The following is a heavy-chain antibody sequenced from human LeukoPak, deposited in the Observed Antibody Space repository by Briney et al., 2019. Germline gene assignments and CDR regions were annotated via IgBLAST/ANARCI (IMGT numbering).Heavy chain of an antibody. Sequence: GGSLRLSCAASGFTFYDYAMHWVRQAPGKGLGWVSLISGDGGSAYYSDSVKGRFTISRDNSKNSLYLQMNSLRTEDTALYYCAKDEGYCSGGSCYEHFDYWGQGTLVTVSS. CDR2: ISGDGGSA. CDR1: GFTFYDYA. D-gene: IGHD2-15*01. J-gene: IGHJ4*02. CDR3: AKDEGYCSGGSCYEHFDY. V-gene: IGHV3-43*02.